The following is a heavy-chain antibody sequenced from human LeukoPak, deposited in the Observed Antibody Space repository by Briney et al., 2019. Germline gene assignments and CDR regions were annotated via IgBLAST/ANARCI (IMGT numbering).Heavy chain of an antibody. J-gene: IGHJ3*02. D-gene: IGHD1-26*01. V-gene: IGHV3-23*01. CDR3: ARWELLSAFDI. Sequence: GGSLRLSCAASGFTFSSYEMNWVRQAPGKGLEWVSAISGSGGSTYYADSVKGRFTISRDNSKNTLYLQMNSLRAEDTAVYYCARWELLSAFDIWGQGTMVTVSS. CDR2: ISGSGGST. CDR1: GFTFSSYE.